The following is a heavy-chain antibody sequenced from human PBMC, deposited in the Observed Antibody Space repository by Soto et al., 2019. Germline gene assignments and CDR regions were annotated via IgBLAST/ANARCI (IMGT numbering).Heavy chain of an antibody. CDR1: GGTFSSYA. J-gene: IGHJ6*02. D-gene: IGHD2-2*01. CDR3: ARVSIVVVPAATYYYYYGMGV. V-gene: IGHV1-69*13. CDR2: IIPIFGTA. Sequence: GASVKVSCKASGGTFSSYAISWVRQAPGQGLEWMGGIIPIFGTANYAQKFQGRVTITADESTSTAYMELSSLRSEDTAVYYCARVSIVVVPAATYYYYYGMGVWGQGTTVTVSS.